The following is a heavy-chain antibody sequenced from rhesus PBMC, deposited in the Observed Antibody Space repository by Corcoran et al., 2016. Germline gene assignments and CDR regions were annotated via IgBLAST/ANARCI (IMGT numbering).Heavy chain of an antibody. D-gene: IGHD4-23*01. V-gene: IGHV4-76*01. CDR3: ARIYTVTWLPIDY. Sequence: QVQLQESGPGVVKPSETLSLTCAVSGGSISGGYDWSWIRQPPGKGLEWIGDIYGSSGSTNYNPSLKNRVTISKDASKNEFSLKLSSVTAADTAVYYCARIYTVTWLPIDYRGQGVLVTVSS. J-gene: IGHJ4*01. CDR1: GGSISGGYD. CDR2: IYGSSGST.